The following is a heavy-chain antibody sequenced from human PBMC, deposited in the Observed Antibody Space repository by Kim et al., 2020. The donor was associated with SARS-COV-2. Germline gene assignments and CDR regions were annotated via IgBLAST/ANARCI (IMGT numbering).Heavy chain of an antibody. J-gene: IGHJ6*02. CDR3: ARHYDFWSGPFYYYGMDV. V-gene: IGHV4-39*01. D-gene: IGHD3-3*01. Sequence: SRVSISVDTSKNQFSLKLSSVTAADTAVYYCARHYDFWSGPFYYYGMDVWGQGTTVTVSS.